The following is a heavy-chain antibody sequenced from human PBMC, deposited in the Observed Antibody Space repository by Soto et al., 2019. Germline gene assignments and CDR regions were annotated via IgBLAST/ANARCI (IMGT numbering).Heavy chain of an antibody. J-gene: IGHJ4*02. CDR3: ARGVSSSSRAGIDY. CDR2: IIPIFGTA. Sequence: SVKVSCKASGGTFSSYAISWVRQAPGQGLEWMGGIIPIFGTANYAQKFQGRVTITADKSTSTAYMELNSLRAEDTAVYYCARGVSSSSRAGIDYWGQGTLVTVSS. CDR1: GGTFSSYA. D-gene: IGHD6-13*01. V-gene: IGHV1-69*06.